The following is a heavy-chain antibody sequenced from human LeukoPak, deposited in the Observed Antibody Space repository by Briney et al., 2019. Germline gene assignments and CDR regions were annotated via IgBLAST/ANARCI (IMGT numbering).Heavy chain of an antibody. CDR3: AREGDYGDYSKSFYYMDV. D-gene: IGHD4-17*01. CDR1: GGYIGSYY. Sequence: SETLSLTCTVSGGYIGSYYWSWIRQPAAKELEWIGRIYTSENTDYNPSLKSRVTMSVDMSTSQFSLRLTSVTAADTAVYYCAREGDYGDYSKSFYYMDVWGKGTTVTVSS. J-gene: IGHJ6*03. CDR2: IYTSENT. V-gene: IGHV4-4*07.